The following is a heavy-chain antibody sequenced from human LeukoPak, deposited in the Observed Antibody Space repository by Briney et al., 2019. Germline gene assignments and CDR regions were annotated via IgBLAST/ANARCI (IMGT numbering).Heavy chain of an antibody. CDR3: ARGRTYYDILTGYYKRRDAFDI. J-gene: IGHJ3*02. CDR1: GGSFSGYY. Sequence: SETLSLTCAVYGGSFSGYYWSWIRQPPGKGLEWIGEINHSGSTNYNPSLKSRVTISVDTSKNQFSLKLSSVTAADTAVYYCARGRTYYDILTGYYKRRDAFDIWGQGTMVTVSS. CDR2: INHSGST. D-gene: IGHD3-9*01. V-gene: IGHV4-34*01.